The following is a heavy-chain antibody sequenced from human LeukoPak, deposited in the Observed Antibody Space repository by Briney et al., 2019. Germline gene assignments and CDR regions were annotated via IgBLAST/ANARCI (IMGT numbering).Heavy chain of an antibody. CDR3: AAGSDY. J-gene: IGHJ4*02. V-gene: IGHV4-38-2*02. D-gene: IGHD6-13*01. CDR2: IYHSGST. CDR1: GYSISSGYY. Sequence: SETLSLTCTVSGYSISSGYYWGWSRQPPGKGLECIASIYHSGSTYYNPSLKSRVTISVDTSKSQFSLKLSFVTAADTAVYYCAAGSDYWGQGTLVTVSS.